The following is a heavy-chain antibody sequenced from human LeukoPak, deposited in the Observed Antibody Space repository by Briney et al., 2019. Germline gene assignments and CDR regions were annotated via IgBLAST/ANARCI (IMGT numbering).Heavy chain of an antibody. D-gene: IGHD3-16*02. V-gene: IGHV3-30*18. CDR2: IPYDGSNK. Sequence: GGSLRLSCAASGFTFDSYGIHWVRQAPGKGLEWVAGIPYDGSNKYFGGSVKGRFTISRDNSRNTVYLQMNSLRIEDTAMYYCAKVWRDDHISGSYRGFHHWGQGTLVTVSS. CDR3: AKVWRDDHISGSYRGFHH. J-gene: IGHJ4*02. CDR1: GFTFDSYG.